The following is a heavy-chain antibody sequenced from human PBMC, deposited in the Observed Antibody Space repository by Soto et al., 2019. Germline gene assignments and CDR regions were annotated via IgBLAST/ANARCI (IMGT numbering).Heavy chain of an antibody. Sequence: QVQLVQSGAEVKKPGASVKVSCKASGCTFTSYAMHWVRQAPGQRLEWMGGINSAIGKPKYAQKFQGSVTTTRETTANTAPMEMRRLRSEETAVYYCARRIVYGAASSSFDSWGPGTLVPVSP. CDR1: GCTFTSYA. CDR2: INSAIGKP. J-gene: IGHJ4*02. V-gene: IGHV1-3*01. D-gene: IGHD3-10*01. CDR3: ARRIVYGAASSSFDS.